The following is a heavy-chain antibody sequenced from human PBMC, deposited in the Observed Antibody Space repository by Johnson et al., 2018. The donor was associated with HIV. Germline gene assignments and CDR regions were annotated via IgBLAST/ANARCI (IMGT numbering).Heavy chain of an antibody. D-gene: IGHD3-10*01. CDR1: AFTFDDYG. V-gene: IGHV3-20*04. CDR3: ARNYGSGTYFCNEAFDM. Sequence: VQLVESGGGVVRPGGSLTLSCEASAFTFDDYGMSWVRQGPGKGPEWVSGINWNGESTGYAESVKGRFTIFRDNAKNSTYLEMNSLRVEDTALYYCARNYGSGTYFCNEAFDMWGQVTRVIVSS. CDR2: INWNGEST. J-gene: IGHJ3*02.